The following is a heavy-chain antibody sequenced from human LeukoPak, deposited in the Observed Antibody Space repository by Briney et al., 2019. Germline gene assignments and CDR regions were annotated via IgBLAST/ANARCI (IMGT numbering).Heavy chain of an antibody. J-gene: IGHJ4*02. CDR2: ISNSGGT. D-gene: IGHD4-23*01. V-gene: IGHV4-59*08. CDR1: VDSISSYC. Sequence: SETLSLTCTVSVDSISSYCWSWIRQAPGKGLEWIGYISNSGGTNYNPSLKSRVTISADTSKNQFSLKMTSVTAADTAVYFCARHGAGGSFDYWGRGTQVAVSS. CDR3: ARHGAGGSFDY.